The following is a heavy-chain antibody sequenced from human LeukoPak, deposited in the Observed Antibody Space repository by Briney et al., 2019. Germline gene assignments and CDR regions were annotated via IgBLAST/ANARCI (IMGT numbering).Heavy chain of an antibody. D-gene: IGHD3-22*01. CDR1: GGSISSRSYY. J-gene: IGHJ5*02. Sequence: KPSETLSLTCTVSGGSISSRSYYWSWIRQPPGKGLEWIGYIYYSGSTNYNPSLKSRVTISVDTSKNQFSLKLSSVTAADTAVYYCARRGESSGEWWFDPWGQGTLVTVSS. CDR3: ARRGESSGEWWFDP. V-gene: IGHV4-61*05. CDR2: IYYSGST.